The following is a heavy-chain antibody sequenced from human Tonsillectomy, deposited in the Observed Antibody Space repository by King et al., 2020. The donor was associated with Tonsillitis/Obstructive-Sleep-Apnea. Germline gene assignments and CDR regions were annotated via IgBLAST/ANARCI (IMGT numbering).Heavy chain of an antibody. J-gene: IGHJ5*02. Sequence: QLQESGPGLVKPSETLSLTCTVSGGSISSYYWSWIRQPPGKGLEWIGYIYYSGSTNYNPSLKSRVTISVDTSKNQFSLKLSSVTAADTAVYYCARGDIVVVPAAMGLENWFDPWGQGTLVTVSS. CDR3: ARGDIVVVPAAMGLENWFDP. CDR1: GGSISSYY. CDR2: IYYSGST. V-gene: IGHV4-59*01. D-gene: IGHD2-2*01.